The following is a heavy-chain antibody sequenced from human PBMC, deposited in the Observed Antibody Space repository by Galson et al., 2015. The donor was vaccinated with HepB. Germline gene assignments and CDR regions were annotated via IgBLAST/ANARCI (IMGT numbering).Heavy chain of an antibody. J-gene: IGHJ4*02. Sequence: SLRLSCAASGFTFSGSAMHWVRQASGKGLEWVGRIRSKANSYATAYAASVKGRFTISRDDSKNTAYLQMNSLKTEDTAVYYCTRLGNPGRSDYWGQVTLVTVSS. V-gene: IGHV3-73*01. CDR3: TRLGNPGRSDY. D-gene: IGHD4-23*01. CDR1: GFTFSGSA. CDR2: IRSKANSYAT.